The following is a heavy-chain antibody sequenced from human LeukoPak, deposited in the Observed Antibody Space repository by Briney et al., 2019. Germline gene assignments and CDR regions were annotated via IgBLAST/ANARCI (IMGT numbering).Heavy chain of an antibody. CDR3: ARSYDFWRQTFDY. CDR2: IYYSGST. D-gene: IGHD3-3*01. CDR1: GGSISSSSYY. Sequence: SETLSLTCTVSGGSISSSSYYWGWIRQPPGKGLEWIGSIYYSGSTYYNPSLKSRVTISVDTSKNQFSLKLSSVTAADTAVYYCARSYDFWRQTFDYWGQGTLVTASS. J-gene: IGHJ4*02. V-gene: IGHV4-39*01.